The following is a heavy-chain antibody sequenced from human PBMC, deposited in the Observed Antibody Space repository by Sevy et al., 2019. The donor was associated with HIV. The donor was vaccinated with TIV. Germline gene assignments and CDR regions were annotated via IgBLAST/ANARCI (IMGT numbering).Heavy chain of an antibody. J-gene: IGHJ3*02. CDR2: ISSSGSTI. CDR1: GFTFSSYE. D-gene: IGHD3-22*01. V-gene: IGHV3-48*03. Sequence: GGSLRLSCAASGFTFSSYEMNWVRQAPGKGLEWVSYISSSGSTIYYADSVKGRFTISRDNAKNSLYLQMNSLRAEDTAVYYCARAPRIVVVNGGSAFDIWGQGTMVTVSS. CDR3: ARAPRIVVVNGGSAFDI.